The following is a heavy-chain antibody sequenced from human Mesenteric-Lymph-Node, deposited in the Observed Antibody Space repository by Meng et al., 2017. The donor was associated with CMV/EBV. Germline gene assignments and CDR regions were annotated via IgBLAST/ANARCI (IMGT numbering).Heavy chain of an antibody. J-gene: IGHJ6*02. CDR3: ARDNGGVGSNWAYGMDV. Sequence: GGSLRLSCAASGFTFSSYSMNWVRQAPGKGLEWVSSISSSSNYIYYADSVKGRFTISRDNAKNSLYLQMNSLRAEDTAVYYCARDNGGVGSNWAYGMDVWGQGTTVTVSS. D-gene: IGHD2-8*02. CDR2: ISSSSNYI. V-gene: IGHV3-21*01. CDR1: GFTFSSYS.